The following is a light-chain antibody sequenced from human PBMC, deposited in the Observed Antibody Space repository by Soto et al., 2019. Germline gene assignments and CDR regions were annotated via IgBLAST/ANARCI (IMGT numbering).Light chain of an antibody. J-gene: IGKJ4*01. CDR1: QSVSSN. CDR2: GAS. V-gene: IGKV3-15*01. CDR3: QQYNNWPPLT. Sequence: EIVMTQSPATLSVSPGERATLSCRASQSVSSNLAWYQQKPGQAPRLLIYGASTRATGIPARFSGSGSDTKFTLTISSLQSEDVAVYYCQQYNNWPPLTFGGGTKVEIK.